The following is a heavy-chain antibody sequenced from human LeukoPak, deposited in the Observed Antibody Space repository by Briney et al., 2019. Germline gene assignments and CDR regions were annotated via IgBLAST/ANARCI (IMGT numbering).Heavy chain of an antibody. CDR2: IYYSGST. J-gene: IGHJ4*02. D-gene: IGHD3-10*01. V-gene: IGHV4-39*07. Sequence: ASETLSLTCTVSGGSISSSSYYWGWIRQPPGKGLEWIESIYYSGSTYYNPSLKSRVTISVDTSKNQFSLKLSSVTAADTAVYYCARDRGSGSYYNDFDYWGQGTLVTVSS. CDR3: ARDRGSGSYYNDFDY. CDR1: GGSISSSSYY.